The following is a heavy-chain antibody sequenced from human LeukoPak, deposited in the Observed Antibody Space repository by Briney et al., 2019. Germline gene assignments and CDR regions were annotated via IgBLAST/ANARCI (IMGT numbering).Heavy chain of an antibody. Sequence: SETLSLTCTVSGGSISSYYWGWIRQPAGKGLEWIGRIYTSGSTNYNPSLKSRVTMSVDTSKNQFSLKLSSVIAADTAVYYCAAAYSSGWYSFRAEYFQHWGQGTLVTVSS. CDR3: AAAYSSGWYSFRAEYFQH. CDR2: IYTSGST. V-gene: IGHV4-4*07. CDR1: GGSISSYY. D-gene: IGHD6-19*01. J-gene: IGHJ1*01.